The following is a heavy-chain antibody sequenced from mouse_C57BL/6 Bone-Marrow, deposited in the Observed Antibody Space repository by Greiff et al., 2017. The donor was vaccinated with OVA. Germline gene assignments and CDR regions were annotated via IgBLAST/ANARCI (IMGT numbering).Heavy chain of an antibody. J-gene: IGHJ4*01. CDR3: ARTGYAMDY. Sequence: VKLMESGPGLVQPSQSLSITCTVSGFSLTSYGVHWVRQSPGKGLEWLGVIWSGGSTDYNAAFISRLSISKDNSKSQVFFKKNSLQADDTAIYYCARTGYAMDYWGQGTSVTVSS. CDR1: GFSLTSYG. CDR2: IWSGGST. V-gene: IGHV2-2*01.